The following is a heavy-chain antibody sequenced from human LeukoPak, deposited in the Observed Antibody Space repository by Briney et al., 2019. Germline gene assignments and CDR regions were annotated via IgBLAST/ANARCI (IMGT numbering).Heavy chain of an antibody. CDR3: ARGRPTPGTDY. CDR2: IKEDGSEK. CDR1: GLAFRSFW. J-gene: IGHJ4*02. Sequence: GESLRLSCVGSGLAFRSFWMNWVRQAPGKGLEWVANIKEDGSEKNYVDSVKGRFTISKDDANNVLYLQMNSLRVADMGMYFCARGRPTPGTDYWGPGILVTVSS. D-gene: IGHD1-26*01. V-gene: IGHV3-7*04.